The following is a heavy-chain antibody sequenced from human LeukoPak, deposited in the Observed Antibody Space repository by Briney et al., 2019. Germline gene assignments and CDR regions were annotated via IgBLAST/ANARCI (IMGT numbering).Heavy chain of an antibody. CDR3: AREVESSTRYNWFDP. J-gene: IGHJ5*02. CDR1: GFTFGDYY. V-gene: IGHV3-11*01. Sequence: GGSLRLSCAASGFTFGDYYMSWIRQAPGKGLEWVSYISSSGSTIYYADSVKGRFTISRDNAKNSLYLQMNSLRAEDTAVYYCAREVESSTRYNWFDPWGQGTLVTVSS. D-gene: IGHD5-24*01. CDR2: ISSSGSTI.